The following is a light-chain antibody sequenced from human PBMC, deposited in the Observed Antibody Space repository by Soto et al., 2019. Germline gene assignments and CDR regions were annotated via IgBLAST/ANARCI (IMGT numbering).Light chain of an antibody. CDR2: DAS. Sequence: EIVLTQSPGTLSLSPGERATLSCRASQSVSSSYSAWYQQKPGQAPRLLIYDASSRATGIPDRFSGSGSGTDFTLTISRLEPEDFAVDYCQPYGSSLFTFGPGTKVDIK. CDR1: QSVSSSY. J-gene: IGKJ3*01. V-gene: IGKV3-20*01. CDR3: QPYGSSLFT.